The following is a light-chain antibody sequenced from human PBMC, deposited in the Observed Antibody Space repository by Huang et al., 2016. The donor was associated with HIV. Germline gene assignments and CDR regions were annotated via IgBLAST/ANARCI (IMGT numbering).Light chain of an antibody. V-gene: IGKV3-11*01. J-gene: IGKJ3*01. CDR1: QSVSSK. Sequence: EIVLTQSPATMSLSPGARATLSCRASQSVSSKLAWYQQKPGQAPRLLIYDASNRATGIPARFSGSWSGTDFTLTISSLEPEDFAVYYCQQRTNWPITFGPGTKVDIK. CDR3: QQRTNWPIT. CDR2: DAS.